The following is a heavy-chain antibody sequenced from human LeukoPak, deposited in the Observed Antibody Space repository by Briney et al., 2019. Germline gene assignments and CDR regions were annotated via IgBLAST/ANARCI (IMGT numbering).Heavy chain of an antibody. J-gene: IGHJ5*02. D-gene: IGHD5-18*01. CDR1: GYTFTSYG. Sequence: SVKVSCKASGYTFTSYGISWVRQAPGQGLEWMGGIIPIFGTANYAQKFQGRVTITTDESTSTAYMELSSLRSEDTAVYYCARESQHSAAYTARANWFDPWGQGTLVTVSS. CDR2: IIPIFGTA. V-gene: IGHV1-69*05. CDR3: ARESQHSAAYTARANWFDP.